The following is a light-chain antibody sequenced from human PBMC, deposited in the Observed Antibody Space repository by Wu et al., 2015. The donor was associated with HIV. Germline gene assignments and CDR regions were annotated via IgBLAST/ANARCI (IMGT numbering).Light chain of an antibody. CDR1: QNIDNY. V-gene: IGKV1-39*01. J-gene: IGKJ1*01. Sequence: SASVGDRVTITCRASQNIDNYLNWYQQEPGKAPKLLIYTASILQSGVPSRFGGSGFGTDFTLTISSLQPEDFATYYCQQSYSTLWTFGQGTKVEIK. CDR2: TAS. CDR3: QQSYSTLWT.